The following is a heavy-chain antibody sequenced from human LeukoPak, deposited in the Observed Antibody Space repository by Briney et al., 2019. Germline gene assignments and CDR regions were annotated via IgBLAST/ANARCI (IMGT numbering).Heavy chain of an antibody. D-gene: IGHD6-19*01. J-gene: IGHJ3*02. CDR2: IYYSGST. V-gene: IGHV4-59*12. CDR1: GGSFSGYY. Sequence: SETLSLTCAVYGGSFSGYYWSWIRQPPGKGLEWIGYIYYSGSTDYNPSLKSRVTISVETSKNQFSLKLSSVTAADTAVYYCARDNSVDDAFDIWGQGTMVTVSS. CDR3: ARDNSVDDAFDI.